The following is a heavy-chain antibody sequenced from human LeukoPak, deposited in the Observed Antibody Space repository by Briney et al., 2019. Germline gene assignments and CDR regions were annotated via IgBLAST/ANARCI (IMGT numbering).Heavy chain of an antibody. J-gene: IGHJ5*02. CDR1: GGTFSSYT. CDR2: IIPILGIA. CDR3: ARGQGVVVKDWFDP. D-gene: IGHD2-15*01. Sequence: SVKVSCKASGGTFSSYTISWVRQAPGQGLGWMGRIIPILGIANYAQKFQGRVTITADKSTSTAYMELSSLRSEDTAVYYYARGQGVVVKDWFDPWGQGTLVTVSS. V-gene: IGHV1-69*02.